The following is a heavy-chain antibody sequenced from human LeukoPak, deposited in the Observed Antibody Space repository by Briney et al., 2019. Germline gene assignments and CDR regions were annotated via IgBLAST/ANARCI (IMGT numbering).Heavy chain of an antibody. Sequence: HPGGSLRLSCAVSAFTFSSYEMNWVRQAPGKGLEWVSYISSSGSTIYYADSVKGRFTISRDNAKNSLYLQMNSLRAEDTAVYHCARAVGIVPFFDYWGQGTLVTVSS. CDR3: ARAVGIVPFFDY. J-gene: IGHJ4*02. D-gene: IGHD6-6*01. CDR2: ISSSGSTI. CDR1: AFTFSSYE. V-gene: IGHV3-48*03.